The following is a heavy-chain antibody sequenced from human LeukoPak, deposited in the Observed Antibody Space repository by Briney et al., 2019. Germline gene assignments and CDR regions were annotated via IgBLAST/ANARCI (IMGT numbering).Heavy chain of an antibody. J-gene: IGHJ4*02. CDR2: IREDGSEK. D-gene: IGHD6-6*01. V-gene: IGHV3-7*04. CDR3: ARVSEYSSILSPFDY. Sequence: GGSLRLSCAASGFTFSDYWMTWVRQAPGKGLEWVANIREDGSEKHYVDSVKGRFTISRDNAKNSLYLQMDSLRVEDTAVYYCARVSEYSSILSPFDYWGQGTLVSVSS. CDR1: GFTFSDYW.